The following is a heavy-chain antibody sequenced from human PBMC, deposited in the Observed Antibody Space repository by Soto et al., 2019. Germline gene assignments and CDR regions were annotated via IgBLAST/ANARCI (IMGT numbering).Heavy chain of an antibody. D-gene: IGHD3-3*01. J-gene: IGHJ6*02. CDR1: GFTFSSYS. V-gene: IGHV3-48*04. Sequence: GRSLKISCAASGFTFSSYSMNWVRQAPGKGLEWVSYISSSSSTIYYADSVKGRFTISRDNAKNSLYLQMNSLRAEDTAVYYCARDPELRFLEWLHGKPNYYYYGMDVWGQGTTVTVSS. CDR3: ARDPELRFLEWLHGKPNYYYYGMDV. CDR2: ISSSSSTI.